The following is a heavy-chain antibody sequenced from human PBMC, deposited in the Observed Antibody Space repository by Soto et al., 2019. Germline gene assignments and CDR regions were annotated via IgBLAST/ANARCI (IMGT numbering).Heavy chain of an antibody. CDR2: IYYSGST. Sequence: QVQLQESGPGLVKPSQTLSLTCTVSGGSISSGGYYWSWIRQHPGKGLEWIGYIYYSGSTYYNPSLKSRVTISVDTSKNQFSLKLSSVTAADTAVYYCARGGHYDSSGYFDTLWFDPWGQGTLVTVSS. J-gene: IGHJ5*02. CDR1: GGSISSGGYY. CDR3: ARGGHYDSSGYFDTLWFDP. V-gene: IGHV4-31*03. D-gene: IGHD3-22*01.